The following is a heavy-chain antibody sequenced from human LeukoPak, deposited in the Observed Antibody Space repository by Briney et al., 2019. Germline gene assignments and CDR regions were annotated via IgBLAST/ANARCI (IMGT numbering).Heavy chain of an antibody. J-gene: IGHJ4*02. V-gene: IGHV3-21*01. CDR1: GFTFSSYS. Sequence: GGSLRLSCAASGFTFSSYSMNWVRQAPGKGLEWVSSISSSSSYIYYADSVKGRFTISRDNAKNSLYLQMNSLRAEDTAVYYCARDSGRVVPAANWGQGTPVTVSS. CDR3: ARDSGRVVPAAN. CDR2: ISSSSSYI. D-gene: IGHD2-2*01.